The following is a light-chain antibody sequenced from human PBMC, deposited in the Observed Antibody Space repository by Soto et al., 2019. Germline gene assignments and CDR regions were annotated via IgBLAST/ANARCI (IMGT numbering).Light chain of an antibody. CDR1: ESVSSSY. CDR2: GAS. CDR3: QRYGTSRGT. V-gene: IGKV3-20*01. Sequence: IVLTQSPGTLSLSPGERATLSCRASESVSSSYLAWHLHKPGQAPRLLISGASSRATGIPDRFSGSGSGTAFTLTISRLEPEDFAVYYCQRYGTSRGTFGQGTKLVIK. J-gene: IGKJ2*02.